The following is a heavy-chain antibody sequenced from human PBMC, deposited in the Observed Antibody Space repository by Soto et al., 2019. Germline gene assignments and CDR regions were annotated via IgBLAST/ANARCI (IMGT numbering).Heavy chain of an antibody. CDR3: AKCGSACYYAV. CDR2: INQDGSAE. Sequence: LXLSCGESESIFNTNMMSWVRQAPGKGLEWVASINQDGSAEKYGKSVEGRFTISRDNDKNSLYLQMNNLSADDTAVYNCAKCGSACYYAVWGQGATVTVSS. CDR1: ESIFNTNM. J-gene: IGHJ6*02. V-gene: IGHV3-7*03. D-gene: IGHD3-10*01.